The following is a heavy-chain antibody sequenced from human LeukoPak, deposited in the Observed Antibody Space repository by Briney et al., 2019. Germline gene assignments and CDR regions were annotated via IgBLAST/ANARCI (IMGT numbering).Heavy chain of an antibody. CDR2: IKQDGSEK. J-gene: IGHJ6*02. D-gene: IGHD2-15*01. CDR1: GFTFSSYW. CDR3: ARDGVVGVVAVYYYYGMDV. Sequence: EAGGSLRLSCAASGFTFSSYWMSWVRRAPGKGLVWVANIKQDGSEKYYVDSVKGRFTISRDNSKNTLYLQMNSLRAEDTAVYYCARDGVVGVVAVYYYYGMDVWGQGTTVTVSS. V-gene: IGHV3-7*01.